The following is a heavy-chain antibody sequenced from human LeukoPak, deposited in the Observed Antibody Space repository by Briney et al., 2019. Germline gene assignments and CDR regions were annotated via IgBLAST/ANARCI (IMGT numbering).Heavy chain of an antibody. J-gene: IGHJ4*02. CDR1: GFTFSSYS. CDR2: INNNGGAT. D-gene: IGHD1-26*01. CDR3: VKAKVGATFDS. Sequence: GGSLRLSCAASGFTFSSYSMDWVRQAPGKGPEYVSGINNNGGATQYVDSVKGRFTISRDNSKNTVYLQMSSLRPEDTAVYYCVKAKVGATFDSWGQGTLVTVSS. V-gene: IGHV3-64D*06.